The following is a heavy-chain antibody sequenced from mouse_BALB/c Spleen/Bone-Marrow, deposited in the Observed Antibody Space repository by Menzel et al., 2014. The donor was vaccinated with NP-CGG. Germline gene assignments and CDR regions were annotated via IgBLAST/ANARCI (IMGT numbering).Heavy chain of an antibody. J-gene: IGHJ2*01. Sequence: QVQLTESGAELVRTGTPVELSCKASGYTFTSYWMNWVKQRPGRGLEWIGRIDPSDSETHYNQKFKDKATLTVDKSSSTAYIQLSSLTSDDSAVYYCARWGAYFDYWGQGTTLTVSS. CDR2: IDPSDSET. CDR1: GYTFTSYW. V-gene: IGHV1-61*01. CDR3: ARWGAYFDY.